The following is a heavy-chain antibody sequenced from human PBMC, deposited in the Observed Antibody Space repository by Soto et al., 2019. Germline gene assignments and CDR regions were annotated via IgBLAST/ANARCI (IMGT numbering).Heavy chain of an antibody. J-gene: IGHJ4*02. CDR2: IIPIFGTA. V-gene: IGHV1-69*01. D-gene: IGHD5-12*01. CDR3: ARGGFGDGYNLGSYYFDY. CDR1: GGTFSSYA. Sequence: QVQLVQSGAEVKKPGSSVKVSCKASGGTFSSYAISWVRQAPGQGLEWMGGIIPIFGTANYAQKFQGRVTITADESTSTADMELSSLRSEDTAVYYCARGGFGDGYNLGSYYFDYWGQGTLVTVSS.